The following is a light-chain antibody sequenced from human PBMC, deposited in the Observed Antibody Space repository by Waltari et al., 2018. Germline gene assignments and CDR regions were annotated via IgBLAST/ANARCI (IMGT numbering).Light chain of an antibody. J-gene: IGLJ2*01. V-gene: IGLV2-23*02. CDR1: SSDFGSYNL. CDR3: CSYAGSGTLDVV. CDR2: EVT. Sequence: QSALTQPASVSGSPGQSITISCTGASSDFGSYNLVSWYQQHPGTAPKVMIYEVTKRPSGVSDRFSGSRSGNTASLTISGLQPEDEADYYCCSYAGSGTLDVVFGGGTKLTVL.